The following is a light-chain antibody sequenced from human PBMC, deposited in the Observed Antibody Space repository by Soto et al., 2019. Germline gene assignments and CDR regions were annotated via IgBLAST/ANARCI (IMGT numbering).Light chain of an antibody. V-gene: IGKV1-39*01. CDR2: AAS. J-gene: IGKJ1*01. CDR3: QQSYSSPQT. CDR1: QSISNH. Sequence: IQMTQSPSSLSASVEDRVIITCRASQSISNHLNWYQQKPGKAPKLLIFAASSLQSGVPSRFSGSRSGPDFTLTISSLQPEDFATYYCQQSYSSPQTFGQGIKVDIK.